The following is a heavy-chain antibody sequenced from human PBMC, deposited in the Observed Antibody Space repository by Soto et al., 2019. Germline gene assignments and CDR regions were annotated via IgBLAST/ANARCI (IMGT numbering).Heavy chain of an antibody. CDR2: IYYSGST. D-gene: IGHD5-12*01. CDR1: GGSISSYY. Sequence: QVQLQESGPGLVKPSETLSLTCTVSGGSISSYYWSWIRQPPGKGLEWIGYIYYSGSTNYNPSLKSRVTISVDTSKNQFSLKLSSVTAADTAVYYCARREAVATLDPWGQGTLVTVSS. J-gene: IGHJ5*02. V-gene: IGHV4-59*08. CDR3: ARREAVATLDP.